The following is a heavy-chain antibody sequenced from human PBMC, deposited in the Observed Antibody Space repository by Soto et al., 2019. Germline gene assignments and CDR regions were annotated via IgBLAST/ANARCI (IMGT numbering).Heavy chain of an antibody. Sequence: VKVSCKASGYTFTGYYMHCVRHAPGQGLEWMGWINPNSGGTNYAQKFQGWVTMTRDTSISTAYMELSRLRSDPTAVYYCARAPGVVTAIRYAFDIWGQGTMVTVSS. CDR2: INPNSGGT. V-gene: IGHV1-2*04. CDR3: ARAPGVVTAIRYAFDI. J-gene: IGHJ3*02. D-gene: IGHD2-21*02. CDR1: GYTFTGYY.